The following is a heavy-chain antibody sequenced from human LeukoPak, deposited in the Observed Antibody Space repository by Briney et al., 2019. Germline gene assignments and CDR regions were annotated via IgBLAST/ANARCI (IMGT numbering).Heavy chain of an antibody. CDR2: IKQAGSEK. J-gene: IGHJ6*04. D-gene: IGHD5-18*01. V-gene: IGHV3-7*01. CDR1: GFTFSIYW. Sequence: GGSLRLSCAASGFTFSIYWMSWVRQVPGKGLNWVANIKQAGSEKYYVDSVKGRFTISRDNAKNHLYLQMNSLRAEDTAVYYCARDTAMVHRMDVWGKGTPVNVSS. CDR3: ARDTAMVHRMDV.